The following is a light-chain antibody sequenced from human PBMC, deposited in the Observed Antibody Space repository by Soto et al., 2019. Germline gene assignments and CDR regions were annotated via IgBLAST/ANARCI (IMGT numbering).Light chain of an antibody. V-gene: IGLV1-40*01. Sequence: QSVLTQPPSVSGAPGQRVTISCTGSSSYIGAGYDLHWYQQLPGTAPKLLIYANTNRPSGVPDRFSGSKSGTSASLAITGLQAEDEADYYCQSYDDSLGGHVIFGGGTKLTV. CDR3: QSYDDSLGGHVI. CDR2: ANT. J-gene: IGLJ2*01. CDR1: SSYIGAGYD.